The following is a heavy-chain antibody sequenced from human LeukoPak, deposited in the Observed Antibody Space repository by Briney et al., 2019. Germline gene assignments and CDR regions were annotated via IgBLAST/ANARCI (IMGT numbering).Heavy chain of an antibody. CDR2: ISYDGSNK. CDR3: AKDAAYDFWNGYTYFDY. D-gene: IGHD3-3*01. J-gene: IGHJ4*02. Sequence: GRSLRLSCAASGFTFSSYGMHWVCQAPGKGLEWVAVISYDGSNKYYADSVKGRFTISRDNSKNTLYLQMNSLRAEDTAVYYCAKDAAYDFWNGYTYFDYWGQGTLVTVSS. V-gene: IGHV3-30*18. CDR1: GFTFSSYG.